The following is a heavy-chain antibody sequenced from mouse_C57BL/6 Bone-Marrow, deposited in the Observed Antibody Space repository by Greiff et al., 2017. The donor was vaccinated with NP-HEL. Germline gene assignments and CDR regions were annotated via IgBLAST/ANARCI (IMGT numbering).Heavy chain of an antibody. CDR1: GYTFTSYW. V-gene: IGHV1-55*01. CDR2: IYPGSGST. CDR3: ARGVAKDWYFDV. D-gene: IGHD1-1*01. Sequence: QVQLQQPGAELVKPGASVKMSCKASGYTFTSYWITWVKQRPGQGLEWIGDIYPGSGSTNYNEKFKSKATLTVDTSSSTAYMQLSSLTSEDSAVYYCARGVAKDWYFDVWGTGTTVTVSS. J-gene: IGHJ1*03.